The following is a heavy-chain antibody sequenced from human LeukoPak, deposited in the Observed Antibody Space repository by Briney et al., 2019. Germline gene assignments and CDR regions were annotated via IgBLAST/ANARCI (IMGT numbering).Heavy chain of an antibody. CDR3: SAAVGTDFYDYGMDV. D-gene: IGHD6-13*01. CDR1: GFTFSGSA. J-gene: IGHJ6*02. CDR2: IRSKANTYAT. Sequence: GGSLKLSCAASGFTFSGSAMHWVRQASGKGLEWVGRIRSKANTYATVYAASVKGRFSISRDDSKNTAYLQLNSLKTEDTAVYYCSAAVGTDFYDYGMDVWGQGTTVTVSS. V-gene: IGHV3-73*01.